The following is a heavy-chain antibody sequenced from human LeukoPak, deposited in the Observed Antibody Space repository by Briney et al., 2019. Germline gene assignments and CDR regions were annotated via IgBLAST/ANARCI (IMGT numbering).Heavy chain of an antibody. CDR2: ISGIGGST. CDR3: AKAVNFGVVTSDGSHV. D-gene: IGHD3-3*01. J-gene: IGHJ3*01. CDR1: GFTFSNYA. V-gene: IGHV3-23*01. Sequence: GGSLRLSCAASGFTFSNYAMSGVRQAPGKGLEWVSGISGIGGSTNYADSVKGRFTNYRDNSKNKLYLQMNSLRAEDMAIYYGAKAVNFGVVTSDGSHVWGQGTKVTVSA.